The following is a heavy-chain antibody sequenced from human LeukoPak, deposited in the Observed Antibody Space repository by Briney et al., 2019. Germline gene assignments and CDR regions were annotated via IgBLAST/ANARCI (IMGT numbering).Heavy chain of an antibody. J-gene: IGHJ1*01. CDR3: AHGYGLFHH. Sequence: GGSLRLSCAASGFTFSGYWMSWGRQAPGKGLEWVANIKKDGSEKYYADSVKGRFTISRDNAKKSLYLQMSSLRAEDTAVYYCAHGYGLFHHCGQGTLVTVAS. D-gene: IGHD5-12*01. CDR2: IKKDGSEK. CDR1: GFTFSGYW. V-gene: IGHV3-7*01.